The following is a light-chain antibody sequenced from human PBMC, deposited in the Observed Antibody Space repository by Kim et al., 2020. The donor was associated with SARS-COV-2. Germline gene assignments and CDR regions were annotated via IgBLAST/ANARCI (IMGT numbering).Light chain of an antibody. CDR2: EVF. V-gene: IGLV2-8*01. CDR1: SSDIGGSNF. J-gene: IGLJ1*01. CDR3: CSYVDTNNFV. Sequence: QSALTQPPSASGSPGQSVTISCTGSSSDIGGSNFVSWYRQQPGTAPRLIIYEVFKRPSGVPDCFSGSKSGNTAFLTVSGLQSDDEGDFYCCSYVDTNNFVFGTGTKVTVL.